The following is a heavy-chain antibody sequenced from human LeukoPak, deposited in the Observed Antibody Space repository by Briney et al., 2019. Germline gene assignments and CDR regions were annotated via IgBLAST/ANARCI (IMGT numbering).Heavy chain of an antibody. V-gene: IGHV7-4-1*02. CDR1: GYTFTSYA. CDR3: ARDGPHYYDSSGYYPLGY. J-gene: IGHJ4*02. Sequence: GASVKVSCKASGYTFTSYAMNWVRQAPGQGLEWMGWININTGNPTYAQRFTGRFVFSLDTSVSTAYLQISSLKAEDTAVYYCARDGPHYYDSSGYYPLGYWGQGTLVTVSS. CDR2: ININTGNP. D-gene: IGHD3-22*01.